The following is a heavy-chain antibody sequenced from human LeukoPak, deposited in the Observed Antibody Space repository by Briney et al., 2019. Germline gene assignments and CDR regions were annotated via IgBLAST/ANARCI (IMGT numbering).Heavy chain of an antibody. J-gene: IGHJ3*02. Sequence: GGSLRLPCAASGFTVSTFYMSWVRQAPGKGLEWVSVHYSGENTNYADSVKGRFTISRDNSKNTLYLQMNSLRAEDTAVYYCARDGAAGALDIWGQGTMVIVSS. CDR2: HYSGENT. D-gene: IGHD4/OR15-4a*01. V-gene: IGHV3-66*01. CDR1: GFTVSTFY. CDR3: ARDGAAGALDI.